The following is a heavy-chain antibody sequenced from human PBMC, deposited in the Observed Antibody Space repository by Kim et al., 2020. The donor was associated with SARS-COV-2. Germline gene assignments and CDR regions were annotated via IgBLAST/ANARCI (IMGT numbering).Heavy chain of an antibody. J-gene: IGHJ4*02. V-gene: IGHV3-21*01. CDR2: ISSSSSYI. CDR1: GFTFSSYS. Sequence: GGSLRLSCAASGFTFSSYSMNGFRQAPGKGLEWVSSISSSSSYIYHADSGKGRFTISRDNAKNPLYLKMNSLRAEETAVNYCARSGYSSSLLFDYCGQGTLVTLSS. D-gene: IGHD6-13*01. CDR3: ARSGYSSSLLFDY.